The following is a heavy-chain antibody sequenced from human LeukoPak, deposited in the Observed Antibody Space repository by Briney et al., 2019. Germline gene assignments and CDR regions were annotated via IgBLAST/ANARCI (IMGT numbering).Heavy chain of an antibody. D-gene: IGHD5-18*01. CDR2: IKSKTDGGTT. CDR3: TTVSSSYGPRKFYYYYYMDV. CDR1: GFTFSNAW. J-gene: IGHJ6*03. Sequence: GGSLRLSCAASGFTFSNAWMSWVRQAPGKGLEWVGRIKSKTDGGTTDYAAPVKGRFTISRDDSKNTLYLQMNSLKTEDTAVYYCTTVSSSYGPRKFYYYYYMDVWGKGTTVTVSS. V-gene: IGHV3-15*01.